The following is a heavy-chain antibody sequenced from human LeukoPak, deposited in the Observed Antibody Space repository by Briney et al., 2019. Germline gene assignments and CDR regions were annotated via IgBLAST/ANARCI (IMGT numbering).Heavy chain of an antibody. Sequence: PGGSLRLSCAASGFTFSSYSMNWVRQAPGKGLEWVSSISGSSSYIYYADSVKGRFTISRDNAKNSLYLQMNSLRAEDTAFYYCVRDLLRIFPGGYLDYWGQGVLVTVSS. V-gene: IGHV3-21*01. D-gene: IGHD2/OR15-2a*01. J-gene: IGHJ4*02. CDR2: ISGSSSYI. CDR1: GFTFSSYS. CDR3: VRDLLRIFPGGYLDY.